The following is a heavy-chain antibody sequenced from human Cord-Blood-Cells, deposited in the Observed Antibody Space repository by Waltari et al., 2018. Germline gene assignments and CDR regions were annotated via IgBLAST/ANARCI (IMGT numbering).Heavy chain of an antibody. CDR3: ARAGEHYYYYGMDV. CDR2: IYHSGST. CDR1: GYSISSGYY. Sequence: QVQLQESGPGLVKPSETLSLTCAVSGYSISSGYYWGWIRQPPGKGLEWIVSIYHSGSTYYHPSLKSRVTISVDTSKNQFSLKLSSVTAADTAVYYCARAGEHYYYYGMDVWGQGTTVTVSS. J-gene: IGHJ6*02. V-gene: IGHV4-38-2*01. D-gene: IGHD7-27*01.